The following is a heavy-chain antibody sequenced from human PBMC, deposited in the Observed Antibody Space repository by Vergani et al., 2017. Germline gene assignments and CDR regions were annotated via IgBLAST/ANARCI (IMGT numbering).Heavy chain of an antibody. J-gene: IGHJ4*02. CDR3: AREPPLTGFVDY. CDR2: ISPDGFST. V-gene: IGHV1-46*03. Sequence: QVQLVQSGAEVGKPGASVKISCKASGYTFTAYYIHWVRQAPEQGLEWVGVISPDGFSTFYAQKFQGRVTITRDTSTSTVYVEVTSLRSDDTAVYYCAREPPLTGFVDYWVQGTLVTVSS. D-gene: IGHD3-9*01. CDR1: GYTFTAYY.